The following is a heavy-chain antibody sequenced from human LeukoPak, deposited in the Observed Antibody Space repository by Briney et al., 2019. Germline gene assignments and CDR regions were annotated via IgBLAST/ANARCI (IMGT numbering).Heavy chain of an antibody. J-gene: IGHJ5*02. CDR1: GYTFTGYY. CDR3: ARDDLGDYVWGSYRYKINWFDP. CDR2: INPNSGGT. D-gene: IGHD3-16*02. V-gene: IGHV1-2*02. Sequence: ASVKVSCKASGYTFTGYYMHWVRQAPGQGLEWMGWINPNSGGTNYAQKFQGRVTMTRDTSISTAYMELSRLRSDDTAVYYCARDDLGDYVWGSYRYKINWFDPWGQGTLVTVSS.